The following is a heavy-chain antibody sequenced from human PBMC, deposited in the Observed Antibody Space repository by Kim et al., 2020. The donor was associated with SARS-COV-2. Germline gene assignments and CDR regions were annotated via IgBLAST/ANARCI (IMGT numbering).Heavy chain of an antibody. J-gene: IGHJ5*02. CDR1: GYTFTSYA. CDR2: INTNTGNP. CDR3: ARSGAINPWIQLWWARFDP. Sequence: ASVKVSCKASGYTFTSYAMNWVRQAPGQGLEWMGWINTNTGNPTYAQGFTGRFVFSLDTSVSTAYLQISSLKAEDTAVYYCARSGAINPWIQLWWARFDPWGQEPWSPSPQ. V-gene: IGHV7-4-1*02. D-gene: IGHD5-18*01.